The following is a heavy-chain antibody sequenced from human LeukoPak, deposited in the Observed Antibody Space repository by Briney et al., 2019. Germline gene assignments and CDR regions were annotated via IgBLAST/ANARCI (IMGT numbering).Heavy chain of an antibody. CDR2: ISYSGST. CDR1: GASISRYY. Sequence: SDTLSLTCTVSGASISRYYWSWIRQPPGKGLEWIGSISYSGSTNYNPSLKSRVTISVVTSKNQFSLKLSSVTAADTAVYYCARLRLFPDYFDYWGQGTLVTVSS. V-gene: IGHV4-59*01. CDR3: ARLRLFPDYFDY. D-gene: IGHD3-22*01. J-gene: IGHJ4*02.